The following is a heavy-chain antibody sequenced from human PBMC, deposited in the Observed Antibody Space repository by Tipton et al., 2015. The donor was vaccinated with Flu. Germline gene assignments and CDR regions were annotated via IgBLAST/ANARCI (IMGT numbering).Heavy chain of an antibody. CDR3: ARYGTYDGSRYFQH. V-gene: IGHV4-4*07. CDR1: GDSISNYY. D-gene: IGHD1-26*01. Sequence: LRLSCTVSGDSISNYYWGWIRQPAGKGLQWIGRIYTSGSTDYNPSLKGRVTMSVDTSRNQFSLRLSSVTAADTAVYYCARYGTYDGSRYFQHWGQGTLVTVSS. J-gene: IGHJ1*01. CDR2: IYTSGST.